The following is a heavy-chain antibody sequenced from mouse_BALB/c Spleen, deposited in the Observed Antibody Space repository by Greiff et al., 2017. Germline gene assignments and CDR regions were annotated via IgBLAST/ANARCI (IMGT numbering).Heavy chain of an antibody. CDR3: ARDRVYDGYHVSVHFDY. J-gene: IGHJ2*01. V-gene: IGHV3-6*02. Sequence: EVQLQESGPGLVKPSQSLSLTCSVTGYSITSGYYWNWIRQFPGNKLEWMGYISYDGSNNYNPSLKNRISITRDTSKNQFFLKLNSVTTEDTATYYCARDRVYDGYHVSVHFDYWGQGTTLTVSS. CDR2: ISYDGSN. CDR1: GYSITSGYY. D-gene: IGHD2-3*01.